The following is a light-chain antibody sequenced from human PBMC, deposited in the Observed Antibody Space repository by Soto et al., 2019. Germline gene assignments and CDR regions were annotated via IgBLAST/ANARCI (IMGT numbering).Light chain of an antibody. Sequence: DIQMTQSPSSVSASVGDRVTITCRASQSISSWLAWYQQKPGKAPTLLIYAASSLQSGVPSRFSGSGSGTDFTLTSNSLQPEDFATYYCQKANSSPFTFGPGTKVDI. CDR3: QKANSSPFT. CDR1: QSISSW. J-gene: IGKJ3*01. V-gene: IGKV1-12*01. CDR2: AAS.